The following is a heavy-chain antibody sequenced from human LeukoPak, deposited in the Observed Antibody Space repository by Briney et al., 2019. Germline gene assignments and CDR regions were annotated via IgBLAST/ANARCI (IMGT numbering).Heavy chain of an antibody. CDR1: GGSFSGYY. D-gene: IGHD3-9*01. V-gene: IGHV4-34*01. CDR3: ARGFYDILTGYSSYWYFDL. J-gene: IGHJ2*01. CDR2: INHSGST. Sequence: PSETLSLTCAVYGGSFSGYYWSWIRQPPGKGPEWIGEINHSGSTNYNPSLKSRVTISVDTSKNQFSLKLSSVTAADTAVYYCARGFYDILTGYSSYWYFDLWGRGTLVTVSS.